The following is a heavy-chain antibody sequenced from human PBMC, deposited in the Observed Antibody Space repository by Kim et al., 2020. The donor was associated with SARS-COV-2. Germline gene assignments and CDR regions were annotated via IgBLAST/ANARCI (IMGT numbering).Heavy chain of an antibody. D-gene: IGHD6-13*01. Sequence: KSRVTISVDTSKNQFSLKLSSVTAADTAVYYCARGTFLGYSSSWYYFDYWGQGTLVTVSS. J-gene: IGHJ4*02. CDR3: ARGTFLGYSSSWYYFDY. V-gene: IGHV4-34*01.